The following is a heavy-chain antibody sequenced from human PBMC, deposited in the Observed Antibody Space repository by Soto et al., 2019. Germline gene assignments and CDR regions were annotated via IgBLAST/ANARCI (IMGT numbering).Heavy chain of an antibody. CDR3: ARDGEPTFDY. CDR2: IKQDGSEK. V-gene: IGHV3-7*03. CDR1: GLTFSSYG. D-gene: IGHD3-10*01. Sequence: GCLGLSCASSGLTFSSYGMSWVRQAPGKGLEWVANIKQDGSEKYYVDSVKGRFTISRDNAKNSLYLQMNSLRAEDTAVYYCARDGEPTFDYWGQGTLVTVSS. J-gene: IGHJ4*02.